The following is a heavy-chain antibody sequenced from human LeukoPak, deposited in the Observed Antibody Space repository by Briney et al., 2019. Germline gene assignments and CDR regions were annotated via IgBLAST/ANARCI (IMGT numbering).Heavy chain of an antibody. D-gene: IGHD6-19*01. V-gene: IGHV4-39*07. CDR3: ARDYGYSSGWYSY. Sequence: SETLSLTCTVSGGSIRSSTDYWGWIRQPPGKELEWIGSIYHSGSTNYNPSLKSRVTISVDKSKNQFSLKLSSVTAADTAVYYCARDYGYSSGWYSYWGQGTLVTVSS. CDR2: IYHSGST. J-gene: IGHJ4*02. CDR1: GGSIRSSTDY.